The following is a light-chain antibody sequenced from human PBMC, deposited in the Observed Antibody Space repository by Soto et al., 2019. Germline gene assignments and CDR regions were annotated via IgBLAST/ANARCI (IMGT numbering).Light chain of an antibody. CDR2: KAS. V-gene: IGKV1-5*03. J-gene: IGKJ1*01. CDR3: QQSRT. CDR1: QSFSSW. Sequence: DIPMTQSPSTLSASVGDRVTITCRASQSFSSWLAWYQQKPGKAPKLLIYKASSLESGVPSRFSGSGSGTEFTLTISSLQPDDFATYYCQQSRTFGQGTKVEIK.